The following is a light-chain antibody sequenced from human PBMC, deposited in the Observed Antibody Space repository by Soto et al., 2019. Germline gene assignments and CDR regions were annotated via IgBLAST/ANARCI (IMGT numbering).Light chain of an antibody. Sequence: QSVLTQPASVSGSPGQSITISCTGTSSDVGRYNLVSWYQQLPGKAPKLIIYEVNERPSGISDRFSGSKSGNTASLTISGLQDEDEADYFCCSYVGSSILMFGGGTKATVL. CDR2: EVN. J-gene: IGLJ3*02. CDR3: CSYVGSSILM. CDR1: SSDVGRYNL. V-gene: IGLV2-23*02.